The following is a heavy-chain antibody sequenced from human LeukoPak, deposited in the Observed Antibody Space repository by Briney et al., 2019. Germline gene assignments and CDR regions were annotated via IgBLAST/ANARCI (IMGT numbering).Heavy chain of an antibody. CDR2: IYISGTT. CDR3: ARDEARTGYIHH. CDR1: GGSISSYY. D-gene: IGHD3-9*01. V-gene: IGHV4-4*07. Sequence: TSETLSLTCTVSGGSISSYYWSWVRQTAGKGLEWIGRIYISGTTNYNPSLKSRVTMSLDTSKNQLSLRLTSVTAADTAVYYCARDEARTGYIHHWGQGTLITVSS. J-gene: IGHJ1*01.